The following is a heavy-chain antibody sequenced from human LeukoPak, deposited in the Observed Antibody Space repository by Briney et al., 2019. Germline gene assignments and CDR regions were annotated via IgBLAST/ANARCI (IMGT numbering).Heavy chain of an antibody. J-gene: IGHJ4*02. CDR1: GGSISSGDKY. V-gene: IGHV4-30-4*01. CDR3: ARVTRWAGLDF. Sequence: PSQILSLTCNVSGGSISSGDKYWSWIRQPPGKGLEWIGYIYYSGSTYYNPSLKSRLTISVDTSENQFSLHLTSVTAADTAVYFCARVTRWAGLDFRGQGTLVTVSS. CDR2: IYYSGST. D-gene: IGHD2-21*02.